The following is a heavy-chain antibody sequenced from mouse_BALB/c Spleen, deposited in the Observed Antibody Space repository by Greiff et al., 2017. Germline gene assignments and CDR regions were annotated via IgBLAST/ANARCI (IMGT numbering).Heavy chain of an antibody. Sequence: VHVKQSGAELVKPGASVKLSCTASGFNIKDTYMHWVKQRPEQGLEWIGRIDPANGNTKYDPKFQGKATITADTSSNTAYLQLSSLTSEDTAVYYCAGGYYDRYWGQGTTLTVSS. J-gene: IGHJ2*01. V-gene: IGHV14-3*02. CDR2: IDPANGNT. D-gene: IGHD2-4*01. CDR3: AGGYYDRY. CDR1: GFNIKDTY.